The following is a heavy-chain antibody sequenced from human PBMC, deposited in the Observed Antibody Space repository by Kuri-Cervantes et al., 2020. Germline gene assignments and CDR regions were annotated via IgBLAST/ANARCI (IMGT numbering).Heavy chain of an antibody. D-gene: IGHD3-10*01. CDR3: ARGGDAFDY. CDR2: IWYDGSIT. J-gene: IGHJ4*02. CDR1: GFTFSSYS. V-gene: IGHV3-33*08. Sequence: GESLKISCAASGFTFSSYSMNWVRQAPGKGLEWVAVIWYDGSITYYADSVQGRFTISRDNSRNTLYLQMNSLRGEDTAVYYCARGGDAFDYWGQGTLVTVSS.